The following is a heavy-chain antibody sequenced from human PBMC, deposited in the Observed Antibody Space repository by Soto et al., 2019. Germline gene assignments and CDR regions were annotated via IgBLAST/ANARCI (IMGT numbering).Heavy chain of an antibody. D-gene: IGHD3-10*01. V-gene: IGHV3-33*01. CDR3: ARLGGSGSYTVDY. J-gene: IGHJ4*02. CDR1: GFTFRSYG. Sequence: QVQLVESGGGVVEPGRSLRLSCAASGFTFRSYGMHWVRQAPGKGLEWVALIWYDGSNKYYADSVKGRFTISRDNSKNTLYLQMNSLRVEDTAVYYCARLGGSGSYTVDYRGQGTLVTVSS. CDR2: IWYDGSNK.